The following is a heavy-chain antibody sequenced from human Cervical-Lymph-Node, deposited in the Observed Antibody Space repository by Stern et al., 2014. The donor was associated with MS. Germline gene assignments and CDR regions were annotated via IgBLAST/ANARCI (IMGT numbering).Heavy chain of an antibody. Sequence: VQLEESGAEVKKPGSSVKVSCKASGGTFSSYAISWVRQAPGQGLEWMGRIIPIFGTANYAQKFQCRVTITADKFTSTAYMELSSLKSEDTAVYYCARERDDHYYFDYWGQGTLVTVSS. CDR1: GGTFSSYA. J-gene: IGHJ4*02. CDR3: ARERDDHYYFDY. D-gene: IGHD5-24*01. V-gene: IGHV1-69*06. CDR2: IIPIFGTA.